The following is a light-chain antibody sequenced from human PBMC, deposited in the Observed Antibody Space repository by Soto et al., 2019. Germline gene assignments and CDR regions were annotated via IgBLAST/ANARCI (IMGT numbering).Light chain of an antibody. CDR3: LKYYSAPWT. CDR2: AAS. Sequence: DLQVTRSPSSLSASVGDRVIITCRASQGIRNSLAWYQQKPGKVPNLLIYAASTLQSGVPSRISGSGSGTDFTLTISSLQPEDVATYYCLKYYSAPWTFGQGTKVEIK. CDR1: QGIRNS. V-gene: IGKV1-27*01. J-gene: IGKJ1*01.